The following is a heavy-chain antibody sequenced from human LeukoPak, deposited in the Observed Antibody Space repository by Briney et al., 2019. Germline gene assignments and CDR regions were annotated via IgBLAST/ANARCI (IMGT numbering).Heavy chain of an antibody. CDR1: GYSISSGYY. Sequence: MTSETLSLTCTVSGYSISSGYYWGWIRQPPGKGLEWIGSIYYSGSTYYNPSLKSRVTISVDTSKNQFSLKLSSVTAADTAVYYCARVRAYYYDSSGYYDPYYFDYWGQGTLVTVSS. J-gene: IGHJ4*02. CDR3: ARVRAYYYDSSGYYDPYYFDY. D-gene: IGHD3-22*01. V-gene: IGHV4-38-2*02. CDR2: IYYSGST.